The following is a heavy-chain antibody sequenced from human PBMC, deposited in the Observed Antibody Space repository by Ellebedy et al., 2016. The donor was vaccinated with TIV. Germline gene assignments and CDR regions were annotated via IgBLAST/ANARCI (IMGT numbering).Heavy chain of an antibody. V-gene: IGHV4-59*01. J-gene: IGHJ3*02. CDR3: ARDSKKGWAFDI. Sequence: SEPLSLTCTVSGGSISTYYWSWIRQPPGKGLEYIGYVHYTGSTNYNPTLKSRVAISVDSFKNQFSLKLSSVTAADTAVYYCARDSKKGWAFDIWGQGTVVTVSS. D-gene: IGHD6-19*01. CDR2: VHYTGST. CDR1: GGSISTYY.